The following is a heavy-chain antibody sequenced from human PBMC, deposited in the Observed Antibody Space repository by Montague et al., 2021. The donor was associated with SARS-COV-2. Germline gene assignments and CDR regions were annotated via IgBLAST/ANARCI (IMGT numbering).Heavy chain of an antibody. D-gene: IGHD5-24*01. Sequence: SETLSLTCAVSGGSISSNNWWNWVRQAPGKGLEWIGEIYHSGRTNYNPSLKSRVTISVDKSKNQYSLILSSVTAADTAVYYCAREGSRDGYNEGFDYWGQGPLVNVSP. CDR2: IYHSGRT. CDR1: GGSISSNNW. J-gene: IGHJ4*02. V-gene: IGHV4-4*02. CDR3: AREGSRDGYNEGFDY.